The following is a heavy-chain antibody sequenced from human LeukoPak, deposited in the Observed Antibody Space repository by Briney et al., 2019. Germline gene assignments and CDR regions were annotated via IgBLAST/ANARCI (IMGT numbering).Heavy chain of an antibody. D-gene: IGHD5-18*01. Sequence: PGGSLRLSCAASGSTFSSCSMNWVRQAPGKGLEWVSSITGSSSYISYADSVKGRFTISRDNAKNSLYLQMNSLRAEDTAVYYCARDGGGYSYGYFDYWGQGTLVTVSS. CDR2: ITGSSSYI. CDR3: ARDGGGYSYGYFDY. J-gene: IGHJ4*02. CDR1: GSTFSSCS. V-gene: IGHV3-21*04.